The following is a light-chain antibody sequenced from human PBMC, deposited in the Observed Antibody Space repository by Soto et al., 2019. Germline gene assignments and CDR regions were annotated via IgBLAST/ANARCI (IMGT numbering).Light chain of an antibody. CDR2: DAS. J-gene: IGKJ5*01. Sequence: EIVLTQSPATLSLSPGERATLSCRASQRVSSYLAWYQQKPGQATRLLIYDASNRATGIPARFSGSGSGSDFTLTISRLAPEDFAVYYGQERSHWTPITFGQVTLLEIK. CDR1: QRVSSY. CDR3: QERSHWTPIT. V-gene: IGKV3-11*01.